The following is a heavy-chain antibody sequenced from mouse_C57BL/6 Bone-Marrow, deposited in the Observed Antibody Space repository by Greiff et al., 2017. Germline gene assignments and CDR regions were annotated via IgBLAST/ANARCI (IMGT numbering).Heavy chain of an antibody. V-gene: IGHV3-8*01. CDR1: GYSITSDY. CDR3: ARSHYYSNYDWYFDV. J-gene: IGHJ1*03. Sequence: DVMLVESGPGLAKPSQTLSLTCSVTGYSITSDYWNWIRKFPGNKLEYMGYISYSGSTYYNPSLKSRISITRDTSKNQYYLQLNSVTTEDTATYYCARSHYYSNYDWYFDVWGTGTTVTVSS. D-gene: IGHD2-5*01. CDR2: ISYSGST.